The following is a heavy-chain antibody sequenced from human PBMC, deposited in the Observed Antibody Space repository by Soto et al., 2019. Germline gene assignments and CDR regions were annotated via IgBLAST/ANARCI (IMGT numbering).Heavy chain of an antibody. Sequence: ASVKVSCKASGYTFTGYYMHWVRQAPGQGLEWMGWIIPNSGATNYAQKFQGRVTITADESTSTAYMELSRLRSEDTAVYYWARDSLPLRSWSGLESPSSGRLDYYYYYGMDVWGQGTTVTVSS. CDR3: ARDSLPLRSWSGLESPSSGRLDYYYYYGMDV. CDR1: GYTFTGYY. CDR2: IIPNSGAT. J-gene: IGHJ6*02. V-gene: IGHV1-2*02. D-gene: IGHD3-3*01.